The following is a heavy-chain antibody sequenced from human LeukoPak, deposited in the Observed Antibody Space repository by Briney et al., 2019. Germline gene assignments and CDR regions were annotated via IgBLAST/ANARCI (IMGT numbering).Heavy chain of an antibody. CDR1: GGSISSYY. V-gene: IGHV4-59*01. Sequence: SETLSLTCTVFGGSISSYYWSWIRQPPGKGLEWIGYIYYSGSTNYNPSLKSRVTISVDTSKNQFSLKLSSVTAADTAVYYCARVPNYYGSARYGYYYYGMDVWGQGTTVTVFS. J-gene: IGHJ6*02. CDR2: IYYSGST. D-gene: IGHD3-10*01. CDR3: ARVPNYYGSARYGYYYYGMDV.